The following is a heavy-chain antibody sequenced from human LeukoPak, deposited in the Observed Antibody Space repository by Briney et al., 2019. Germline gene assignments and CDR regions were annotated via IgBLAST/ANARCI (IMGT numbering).Heavy chain of an antibody. J-gene: IGHJ4*02. CDR1: GGSISSGSYY. Sequence: PSETLSLTCTVSGGSISSGSYYWSWIRQPAGKGLEWIGRIYTSGSTNYNPSLKSRVTISVDTSKNQFSLKLSSVTAADTAVYYCARGWGSSFWLFDYWGQGTLDTVSS. V-gene: IGHV4-61*02. CDR2: IYTSGST. D-gene: IGHD6-13*01. CDR3: ARGWGSSFWLFDY.